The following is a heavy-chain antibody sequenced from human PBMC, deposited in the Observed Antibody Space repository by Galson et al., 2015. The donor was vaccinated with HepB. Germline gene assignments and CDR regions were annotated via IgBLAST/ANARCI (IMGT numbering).Heavy chain of an antibody. CDR1: GFIFNDYG. CDR3: AKDPETYHYDRTGYYYYYGMDV. D-gene: IGHD3-22*01. V-gene: IGHV3-30*18. J-gene: IGHJ6*02. CDR2: ISYDGSKE. Sequence: SLRLSCAASGFIFNDYGMHWVRQAPGKGLEWVAVISYDGSKEFYANSVKGRFTISRDNSKNTLDLQMNSRRGEDTAVYYCAKDPETYHYDRTGYYYYYGMDVWGQGTTVTVSS.